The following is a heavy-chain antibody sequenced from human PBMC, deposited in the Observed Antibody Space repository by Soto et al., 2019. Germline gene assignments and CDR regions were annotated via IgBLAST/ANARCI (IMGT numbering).Heavy chain of an antibody. Sequence: EVQLVESGGGLVKPGGSLRLSCAASGFTFSSYSMNWVRQAPGKGLEWVSSISSSSSYIYYADSVKGRFTISRDNAKNSLYLQMNSLRAEDTAVYYCAPIAVDVAAFDIWGQGTMVTVSS. CDR1: GFTFSSYS. CDR3: APIAVDVAAFDI. J-gene: IGHJ3*02. D-gene: IGHD6-19*01. V-gene: IGHV3-21*01. CDR2: ISSSSSYI.